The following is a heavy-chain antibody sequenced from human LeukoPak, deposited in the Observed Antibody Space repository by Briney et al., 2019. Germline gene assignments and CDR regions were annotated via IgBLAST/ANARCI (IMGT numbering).Heavy chain of an antibody. CDR3: ASTGYSGYESNY. CDR1: GGSISSYY. J-gene: IGHJ4*02. Sequence: SETLSLTCTVSGGSISSYYWSWIRQPPGKGLEWIGYIYYSGSTNYNPPLKSRVTISVDTSKNQFSLKLSSVTAADTAVYYCASTGYSGYESNYWGQGTLVTVSS. V-gene: IGHV4-59*01. CDR2: IYYSGST. D-gene: IGHD5-12*01.